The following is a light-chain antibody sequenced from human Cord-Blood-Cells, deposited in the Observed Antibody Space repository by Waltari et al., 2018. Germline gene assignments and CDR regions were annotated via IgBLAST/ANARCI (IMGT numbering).Light chain of an antibody. CDR3: QKYNSAPQT. V-gene: IGKV1-27*01. Sequence: DIQMTQSPSSLSASVGDRVTITCRACQGISNYLAWYQQKPGKVPKLLIYASSTLQSGVPSRCSGSGSGTVFTLTISSLQPEDVATYDCQKYNSAPQTFGQGTKVEIK. J-gene: IGKJ1*01. CDR1: QGISNY. CDR2: ASS.